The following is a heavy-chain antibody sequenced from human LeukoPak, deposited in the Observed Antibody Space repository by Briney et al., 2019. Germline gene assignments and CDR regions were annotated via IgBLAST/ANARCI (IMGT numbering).Heavy chain of an antibody. J-gene: IGHJ4*02. D-gene: IGHD2-2*01. V-gene: IGHV3-21*01. CDR1: GFTFSIYG. CDR2: ISSSSSYI. Sequence: GGSLRLSCAASGFTFSIYGMNWVRQAPGKGLEWVSSISSSSSYIYYADSLKGRFTVSRDNAKNSLYLQMNSLRAEDTAVYYCARAIDYCSSTSCYYFDYWGQGTLVTVSS. CDR3: ARAIDYCSSTSCYYFDY.